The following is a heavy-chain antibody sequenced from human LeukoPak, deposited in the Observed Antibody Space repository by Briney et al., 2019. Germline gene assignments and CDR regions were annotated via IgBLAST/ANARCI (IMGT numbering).Heavy chain of an antibody. V-gene: IGHV4-4*07. CDR3: ARQIASAGTAGFDF. D-gene: IGHD6-13*01. CDR1: GGSISSYY. J-gene: IGHJ4*02. CDR2: IYSTGST. Sequence: SETLSLTCTVSGGSISSYYWSWIRQPAGKGLEWIGRIYSTGSTNYSPSLKSRVTMSVDTSKNQFSLRLRSVTAADTAVYYCARQIASAGTAGFDFRGQGALVTVSS.